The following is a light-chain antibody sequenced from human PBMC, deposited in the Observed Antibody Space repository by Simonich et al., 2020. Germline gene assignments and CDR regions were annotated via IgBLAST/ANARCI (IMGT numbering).Light chain of an antibody. J-gene: IGLJ3*02. CDR2: RNN. Sequence: QSVLTQPPSASGTPGQRVTISFSGSISNIGSNYVYWYQQLPGTAPKLLIYRNNQRPSGVPDRFSGSNSGTSASLAISGLRSEDEADYYCAAWDDSLSGWVFGGGTKLTVL. V-gene: IGLV1-47*01. CDR1: ISNIGSNY. CDR3: AAWDDSLSGWV.